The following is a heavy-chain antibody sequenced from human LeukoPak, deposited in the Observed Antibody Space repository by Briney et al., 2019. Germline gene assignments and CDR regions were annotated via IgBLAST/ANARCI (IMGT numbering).Heavy chain of an antibody. V-gene: IGHV3-21*05. CDR1: GFTFSTYS. Sequence: GGSLGLSCAASGFTFSTYSMNWVRQSPGEGLEWVSYISSSSYDTYYADSVKGRFTVSRDNAKNSLYLQMNSLRDEDTAVYYCSSSFDYWGQGTLVTVSS. D-gene: IGHD2-2*01. CDR3: SSSFDY. CDR2: ISSSSYDT. J-gene: IGHJ4*02.